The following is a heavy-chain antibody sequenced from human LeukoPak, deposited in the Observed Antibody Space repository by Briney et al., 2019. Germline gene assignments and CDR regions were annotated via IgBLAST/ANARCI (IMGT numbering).Heavy chain of an antibody. Sequence: ASVKVSCKASGGTFSSYAISWVRQAPGQGLEWMGRIIPILGIANYAQKFQGRVTITADKSTRTAYMELSSLRSEDTAVYYCARSDVMTTGGNFDYWGQGTLVTVSS. CDR1: GGTFSSYA. J-gene: IGHJ4*02. D-gene: IGHD4-17*01. CDR3: ARSDVMTTGGNFDY. CDR2: IIPILGIA. V-gene: IGHV1-69*04.